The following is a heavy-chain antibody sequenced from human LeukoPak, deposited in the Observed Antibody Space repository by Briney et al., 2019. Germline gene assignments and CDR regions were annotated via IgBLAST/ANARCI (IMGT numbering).Heavy chain of an antibody. D-gene: IGHD3-10*01. V-gene: IGHV4-31*03. CDR3: ARDSFCGGSGSSSCYYYYYYMDV. CDR2: IYYSGST. J-gene: IGHJ6*03. Sequence: SETLSLTCTVSGGSISSGGYYWSWIRQHPGKGLEWIGYIYYSGSTYYNPSLKSRVTISVDTSKNQFSLKLSSVTAADTAVYYCARDSFCGGSGSSSCYYYYYYMDVWGKGTTVTVPS. CDR1: GGSISSGGYY.